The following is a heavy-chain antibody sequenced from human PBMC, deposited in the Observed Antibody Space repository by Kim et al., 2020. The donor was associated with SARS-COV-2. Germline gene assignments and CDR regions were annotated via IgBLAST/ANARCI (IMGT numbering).Heavy chain of an antibody. CDR1: GGSFSGYY. CDR2: INHSGST. V-gene: IGHV4-34*01. J-gene: IGHJ4*02. Sequence: SETLSLTCAVYGGSFSGYYWSWIRQPPGKGLEWIGEINHSGSTNYNPSLKSRVTISVDTSKNQFSLKLSSVTAADTAVYYCARGPVYGSGYVSFDYWGQGTLVTVSS. CDR3: ARGPVYGSGYVSFDY. D-gene: IGHD5-12*01.